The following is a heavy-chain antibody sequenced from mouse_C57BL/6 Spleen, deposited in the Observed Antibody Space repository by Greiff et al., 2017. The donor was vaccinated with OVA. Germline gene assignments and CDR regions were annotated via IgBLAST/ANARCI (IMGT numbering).Heavy chain of an antibody. D-gene: IGHD1-1*01. CDR3: VRRGAHYYGSSYWYFDV. V-gene: IGHV10-3*01. CDR2: IRSKSSNYAT. Sequence: EVMLVESGGGLVQPKGSLKLSCAASGFTFNTYAMHWVRQAPGKGLEWVARIRSKSSNYATYYADSVKDRFTISRDDSQSMLYLQMNNLKTEDTARYYCVRRGAHYYGSSYWYFDVWGTGTTVTVSS. J-gene: IGHJ1*03. CDR1: GFTFNTYA.